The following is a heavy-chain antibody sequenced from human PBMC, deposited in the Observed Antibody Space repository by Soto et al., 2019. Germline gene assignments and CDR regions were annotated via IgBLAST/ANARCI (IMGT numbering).Heavy chain of an antibody. J-gene: IGHJ4*02. CDR1: GYSFTAYS. CDR2: INPNSGDT. CDR3: AREASAVGSLDY. Sequence: GSVKVSCKASGYSFTAYSMHWVRQAPGQGLEWLGWINPNSGDTLYAQKFQDRVTMTCDASVSTAYLELSSLSSDDTALYYCAREASAVGSLDYWGQGTLVTV. D-gene: IGHD6-25*01. V-gene: IGHV1-2*02.